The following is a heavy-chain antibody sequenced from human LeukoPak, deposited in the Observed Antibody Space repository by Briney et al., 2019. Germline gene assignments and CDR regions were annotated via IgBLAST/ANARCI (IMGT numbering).Heavy chain of an antibody. CDR1: GGSISSYY. CDR3: LGSGGYCSGGSCWDAFDI. Sequence: SETLSLTCTVSGGSISSYYWSWIRQPPGKGLEWIGYIYYSGSTNYNPSLQSRVTISVDTSKNQFSLKLSSVTAADTAVYYCLGSGGYCSGGSCWDAFDIWGQGTMVTVSS. CDR2: IYYSGST. D-gene: IGHD2-15*01. V-gene: IGHV4-59*12. J-gene: IGHJ3*02.